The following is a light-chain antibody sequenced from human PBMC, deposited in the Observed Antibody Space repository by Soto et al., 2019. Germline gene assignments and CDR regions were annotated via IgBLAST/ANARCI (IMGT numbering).Light chain of an antibody. CDR2: GAS. CDR1: QTVSSSY. J-gene: IGKJ2*01. Sequence: EIVLTQSPGTLSLSPGESATLSCRASQTVSSSYLAWYQQKPGQAPRLLIYGASTRATGIPGRFSGSASGTDFTLTISRLEPEDFAVYYCQQYGPSPMYTFGQGTNLEIK. V-gene: IGKV3-20*01. CDR3: QQYGPSPMYT.